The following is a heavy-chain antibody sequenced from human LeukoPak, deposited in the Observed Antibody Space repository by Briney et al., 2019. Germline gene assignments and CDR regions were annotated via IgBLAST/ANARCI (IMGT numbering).Heavy chain of an antibody. CDR2: IWYDGSNK. CDR1: GFTFSSYG. CDR3: ATNYGSGNTDHYFDY. Sequence: GGSLRLSCAASGFTFSSYGMHWVRQAPGKGLEWVAVIWYDGSNKYYADSVKGRFTISRDNSKNTLYLQMNSLTAEDTAVYYCATNYGSGNTDHYFDYWGQGTLVTVSS. V-gene: IGHV3-33*01. D-gene: IGHD3-10*01. J-gene: IGHJ4*02.